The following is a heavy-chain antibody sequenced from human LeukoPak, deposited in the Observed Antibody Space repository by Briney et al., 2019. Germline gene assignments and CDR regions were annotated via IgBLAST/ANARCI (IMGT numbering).Heavy chain of an antibody. D-gene: IGHD6-13*01. CDR3: ARGDIAAAGTSTPADY. CDR2: IIPIFGTA. V-gene: IGHV1-69*01. J-gene: IGHJ4*02. CDR1: GGTFSSYA. Sequence: GSSVKVSCKASGGTFSSYAISCVRQAPGQGLEWMGGIIPIFGTANYAQKFQGRVTITADESTSTAYMELSSLRSEDTAVYYCARGDIAAAGTSTPADYWGQGTLVTVSS.